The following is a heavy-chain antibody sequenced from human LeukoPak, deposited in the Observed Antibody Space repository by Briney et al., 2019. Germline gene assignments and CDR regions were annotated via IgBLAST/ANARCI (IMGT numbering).Heavy chain of an antibody. CDR2: ISGSGGST. J-gene: IGHJ4*02. CDR1: GFTFSSYA. CDR3: TKEKAWVKCLDY. Sequence: PGGSLRLSCAASGFTFSSYAMSWVRQAPGKGLEWVSAISGSGGSTYYAGSVKGRFTISRDNSKNTLYLQMNSLRAEDTAVYYCTKEKAWVKCLDYWGQGTLVTVSS. D-gene: IGHD5/OR15-5a*01. V-gene: IGHV3-23*01.